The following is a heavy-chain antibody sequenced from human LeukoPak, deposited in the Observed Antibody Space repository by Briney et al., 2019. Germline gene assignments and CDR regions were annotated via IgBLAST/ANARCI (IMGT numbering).Heavy chain of an antibody. CDR3: AGGFGDPTVPYYYYGMDV. Sequence: PGGSLRLSCAASGFTFSTYGMSWVRQAPGKGLEWVSLVTDSGGSTFYADSVKGRFTISRDNAKNSLYLQMNSLRAEDTAVYYCAGGFGDPTVPYYYYGMDVWGQGTTVTVSS. D-gene: IGHD3-10*01. V-gene: IGHV3-23*01. CDR1: GFTFSTYG. J-gene: IGHJ6*02. CDR2: VTDSGGST.